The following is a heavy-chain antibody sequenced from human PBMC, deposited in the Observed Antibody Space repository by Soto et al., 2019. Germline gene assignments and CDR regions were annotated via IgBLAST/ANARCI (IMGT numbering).Heavy chain of an antibody. J-gene: IGHJ4*02. CDR3: AKEAFVVVTAPDIDY. D-gene: IGHD2-21*02. Sequence: QVQLVESGGGVVQPGRSLRLSCAASGFTFSSYGMHWVRQAPGKGLEWVAVISYDGSNKYYADSVKGRFTISRDNSKNTLYLQMNSLRAEDTAVYYWAKEAFVVVTAPDIDYWGQGTLVNVAS. CDR2: ISYDGSNK. CDR1: GFTFSSYG. V-gene: IGHV3-30*18.